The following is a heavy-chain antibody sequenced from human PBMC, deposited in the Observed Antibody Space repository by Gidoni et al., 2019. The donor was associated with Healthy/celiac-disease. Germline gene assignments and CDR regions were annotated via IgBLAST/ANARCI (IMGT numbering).Heavy chain of an antibody. V-gene: IGHV3-30-3*01. CDR2: ISYDGSNK. CDR3: ASAYSSGWWSLGY. CDR1: GFTFSSYA. J-gene: IGHJ4*02. Sequence: QVQLVESGGGVVQPGRSLRLSCAASGFTFSSYAMHWVRQAPGKGLEWVAVISYDGSNKYYADSVKGRFTISRDNSKNTLYLQMNSLRAEDTAVYYCASAYSSGWWSLGYWGQGTLVTVSS. D-gene: IGHD6-19*01.